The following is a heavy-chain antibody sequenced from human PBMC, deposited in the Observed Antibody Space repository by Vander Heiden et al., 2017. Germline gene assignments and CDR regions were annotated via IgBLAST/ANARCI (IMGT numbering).Heavy chain of an antibody. CDR3: VKDLGSVGVGATPGV. Sequence: EVHLLESGGDLVQPGGSLRLSCAASGFTFSVYAMSWVRQAPGKGLEWVSTIRHGGDNTYSADSVKGRFTISRDNSKNTLYLQMNSLRVEDTALYYCVKDLGSVGVGATPGVWGQGTLGTVS. V-gene: IGHV3-23*01. CDR1: GFTFSVYA. CDR2: IRHGGDNT. J-gene: IGHJ4*02. D-gene: IGHD1-26*01.